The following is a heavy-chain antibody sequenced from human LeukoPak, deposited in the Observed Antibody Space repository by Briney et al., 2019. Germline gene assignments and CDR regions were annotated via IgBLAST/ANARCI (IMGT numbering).Heavy chain of an antibody. V-gene: IGHV3-33*08. CDR2: IWYVGSNK. CDR1: GFTFSSYG. CDR3: AREWMDFWSGYYASVDV. D-gene: IGHD3-3*01. Sequence: GGSLRLSCAASGFTFSSYGMHWVRQAPGKGLEWVAVIWYVGSNKYYADSVKGRFTISRDNSKNTLYLQMNSLRAEDTAVYYCAREWMDFWSGYYASVDVWGQGTTVTVSS. J-gene: IGHJ6*02.